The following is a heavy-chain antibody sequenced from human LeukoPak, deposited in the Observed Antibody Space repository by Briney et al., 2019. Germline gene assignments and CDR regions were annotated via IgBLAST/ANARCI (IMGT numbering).Heavy chain of an antibody. CDR3: ARTLSGGSCYVG. V-gene: IGHV1-69*13. CDR1: GGTFSSYA. CDR2: IIPIFGTA. Sequence: SVKVSCKASGGTFSSYAISWVRQAPGQGLEWMGGIIPIFGTANYAQKFQGRVTITADESTSTAYMELSSLGSEDTAVYYCARTLSGGSCYVGWGQGTLVTVSS. J-gene: IGHJ4*02. D-gene: IGHD2-15*01.